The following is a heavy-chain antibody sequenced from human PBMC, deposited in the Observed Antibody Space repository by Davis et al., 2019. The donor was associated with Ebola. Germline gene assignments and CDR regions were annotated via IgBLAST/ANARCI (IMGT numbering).Heavy chain of an antibody. D-gene: IGHD6-13*01. V-gene: IGHV4-31*03. CDR1: GGSISSGGYY. CDR2: IYYSGST. Sequence: LRLSCTVSGGSISSGGYYWSWIRQHPGKGLEWIGYIYYSGSTYYNPSLKSRVTISVDTSKNQFSLKLSSVTAADTAVYYCARDVRIAAAGTSYYYGMDVWGQGTTVTVSS. CDR3: ARDVRIAAAGTSYYYGMDV. J-gene: IGHJ6*02.